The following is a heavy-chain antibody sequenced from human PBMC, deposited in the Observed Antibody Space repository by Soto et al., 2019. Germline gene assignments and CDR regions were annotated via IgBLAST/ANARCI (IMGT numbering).Heavy chain of an antibody. D-gene: IGHD5-18*01. CDR2: MNPSAGST. CDR3: ARAGGYSQGYFDL. CDR1: GYTFTSYY. V-gene: IGHV1-46*01. J-gene: IGHJ2*01. Sequence: QVQVVQSRAEVKKPGASVKVSCKASGYTFTSYYMHWVRQAPGQGLEWMGIMNPSAGSTTYAQKFQGRVTMTRDTSTSTGYMELSSLRSEDTAVYYCARAGGYSQGYFDLWGRGTLVTVSS.